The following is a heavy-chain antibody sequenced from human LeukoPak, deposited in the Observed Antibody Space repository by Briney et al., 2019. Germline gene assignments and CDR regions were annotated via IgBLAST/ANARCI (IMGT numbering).Heavy chain of an antibody. D-gene: IGHD6-13*01. CDR2: IYTSGGT. CDR1: GYSISTSYY. CDR3: ARDFMSSSWNFYRVGGPNWFDP. J-gene: IGHJ5*02. V-gene: IGHV4-38-2*02. Sequence: PSETLSLTCTVSGYSISTSYYWGWIRQPPGKGLEWIGRIYTSGGTSSDNTNYNPSLKSRVSISADTSKNQFSLKLTSVTAADTAVYYCARDFMSSSWNFYRVGGPNWFDPWGQGTLVTVSS.